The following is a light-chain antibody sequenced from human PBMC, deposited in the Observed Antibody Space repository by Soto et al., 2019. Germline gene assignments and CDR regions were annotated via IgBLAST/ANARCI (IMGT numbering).Light chain of an antibody. V-gene: IGLV2-14*01. CDR2: DVS. CDR3: SSYVSSSRAEV. Sequence: QSVLTQPASLSGSPGQSISISCTGTSSDVGGFNYVSWYQQHPGKAPKLMIYDVSNRPSGVSDRFSGAKSGSTASLTISGLQADDEADYYCSSYVSSSRAEVFGTGTKLTVL. J-gene: IGLJ1*01. CDR1: SSDVGGFNY.